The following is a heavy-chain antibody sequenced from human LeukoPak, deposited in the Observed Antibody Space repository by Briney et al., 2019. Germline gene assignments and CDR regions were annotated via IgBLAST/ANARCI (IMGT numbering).Heavy chain of an antibody. CDR1: GYTFISYS. CDR2: INTYNGNT. CDR3: ARTIEGWTYGQRYHYMDV. J-gene: IGHJ6*03. Sequence: GASVKVSCKASGYTFISYSISWVRQAPGQRLEWMGWINTYNGNTNYAQKLQGRVTMTTDTSTSTAYMELRSLRSDDTAVYYCARTIEGWTYGQRYHYMDVWGKGTTVTISS. D-gene: IGHD3-10*01. V-gene: IGHV1-18*01.